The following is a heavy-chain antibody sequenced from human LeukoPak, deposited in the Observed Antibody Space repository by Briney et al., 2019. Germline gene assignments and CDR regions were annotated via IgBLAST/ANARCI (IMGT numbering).Heavy chain of an antibody. J-gene: IGHJ6*04. Sequence: PGGSLRLSCAASGFIFSSYWVIWVRQAPGKRLEWVASMKPDGSDKYYVDSVKGRFTISRDNLRNSLYLQMNSLRAEDTAVYYCARDGKWKATYYFGMDVWGKGTTVTVSS. D-gene: IGHD1-20*01. V-gene: IGHV3-7*01. CDR2: MKPDGSDK. CDR3: ARDGKWKATYYFGMDV. CDR1: GFIFSSYW.